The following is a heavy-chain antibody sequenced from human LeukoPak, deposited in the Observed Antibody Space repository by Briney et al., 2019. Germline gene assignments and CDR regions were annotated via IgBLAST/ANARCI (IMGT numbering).Heavy chain of an antibody. CDR2: ISAYNGNT. Sequence: ASVNVSCKASGYTFTSYGINWVRQAPGQGLEWMGWISAYNGNTNYAQKLQGRVTMTTDTSTSTAYMELRSLRSDDTAVYYCARTYSSSSGSDFDYWGQGTLVTVSS. V-gene: IGHV1-18*01. J-gene: IGHJ4*02. CDR1: GYTFTSYG. D-gene: IGHD6-6*01. CDR3: ARTYSSSSGSDFDY.